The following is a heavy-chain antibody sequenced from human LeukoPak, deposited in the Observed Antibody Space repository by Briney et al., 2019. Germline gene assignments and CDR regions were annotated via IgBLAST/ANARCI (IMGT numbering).Heavy chain of an antibody. J-gene: IGHJ4*02. Sequence: ASVKVSCKASGYTFSGFYMHWVRRAPGQGLEWMGRINLKTGGTTYAQKFRGRVTMTRDTSVTTAYMELGGLMSDDTAIFYCARERVGDGFTNLYFDYWGQGSLVTVSS. CDR1: GYTFSGFY. D-gene: IGHD3-10*01. V-gene: IGHV1-2*06. CDR3: ARERVGDGFTNLYFDY. CDR2: INLKTGGT.